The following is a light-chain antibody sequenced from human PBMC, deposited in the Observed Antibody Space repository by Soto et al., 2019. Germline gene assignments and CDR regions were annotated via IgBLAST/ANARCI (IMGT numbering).Light chain of an antibody. Sequence: PSNLSASVGDRVTITCRASQSIGSWLAWHQQKPGKAPKLLIYKASTLESGVPSRFSGSGSGTEFTLTISSLQPDDFATYYCQQYNTYRAFGQGTKVDVK. CDR3: QQYNTYRA. CDR2: KAS. CDR1: QSIGSW. V-gene: IGKV1-5*03. J-gene: IGKJ1*01.